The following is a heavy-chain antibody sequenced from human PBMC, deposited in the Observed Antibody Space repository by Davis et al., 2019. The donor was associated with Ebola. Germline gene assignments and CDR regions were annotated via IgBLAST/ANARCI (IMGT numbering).Heavy chain of an antibody. J-gene: IGHJ4*02. V-gene: IGHV4-59*08. CDR1: GGSISSYY. CDR2: IYYSGST. CDR3: ARGTMVRGVIITPFDY. Sequence: GSLRLSCTVSGGSISSYYWSWIRQPPGKRLEWIGYIYYSGSTNYNPSLKSRVTISVDTSKNQFSLKLSSVTAADTAVYYCARGTMVRGVIITPFDYWGQGTLVTVSS. D-gene: IGHD3-10*01.